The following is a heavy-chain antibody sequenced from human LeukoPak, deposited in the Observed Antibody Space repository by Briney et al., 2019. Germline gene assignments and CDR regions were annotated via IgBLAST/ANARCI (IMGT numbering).Heavy chain of an antibody. V-gene: IGHV4-61*02. D-gene: IGHD6-19*01. Sequence: SETLSLTCTVSGGSISSSSYYWGWIRQPPGKGLEWIGRIYTSGSTNYNPSLKSRVTISVDTSKNQFSLKLSSVTAADTAVYYCARGGSGWNYYYYYMDVWGKGTTVTISS. CDR1: GGSISSSSYY. J-gene: IGHJ6*03. CDR2: IYTSGST. CDR3: ARGGSGWNYYYYYMDV.